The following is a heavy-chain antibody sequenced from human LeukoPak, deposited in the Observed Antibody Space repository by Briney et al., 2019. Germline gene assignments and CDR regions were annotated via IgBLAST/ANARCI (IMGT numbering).Heavy chain of an antibody. CDR3: ARDCRSMGVNY. CDR1: GGSFCGYY. CDR2: INHSGST. V-gene: IGHV4-34*01. D-gene: IGHD4-23*01. Sequence: SETLSLTCAVYGGSFCGYYWSWIRQPPGKGLEWIGEINHSGSTNYNPSLKSRVTISVDTSKNQFSLKLSSVTAADTAVYYCARDCRSMGVNYWGQGTLVTVSS. J-gene: IGHJ4*02.